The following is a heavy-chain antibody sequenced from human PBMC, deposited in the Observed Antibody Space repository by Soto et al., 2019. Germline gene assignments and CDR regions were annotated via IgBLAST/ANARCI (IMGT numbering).Heavy chain of an antibody. CDR1: GGSISSYY. CDR2: IYYSGST. J-gene: IGHJ1*01. D-gene: IGHD3-22*01. V-gene: IGHV4-59*01. CDR3: ASADYYDSSGYYWVFGYFQR. Sequence: SETLSLTCTVSGGSISSYYWSWIRQPPGKGLEWIGYIYYSGSTNYNPSLKSRVTISVDTSKNQFSLKLSSVTAADTAVYYCASADYYDSSGYYWVFGYFQRWGQGTLVTAPQ.